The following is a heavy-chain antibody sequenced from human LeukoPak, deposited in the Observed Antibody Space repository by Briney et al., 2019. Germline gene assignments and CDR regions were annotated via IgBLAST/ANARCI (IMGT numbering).Heavy chain of an antibody. CDR2: ISGSGGST. CDR3: AKDFIGYCSSTSCYWHAFDT. Sequence: SGGALRLSCAASGFTFRSYAMSWVPRTPGKGEERVSAISGSGGSTYYADSVKRRFTSSRDNSKNTLYVQMNSLRAEDTAVYYCAKDFIGYCSSTSCYWHAFDTWGQGTMVTVSS. D-gene: IGHD2-2*01. CDR1: GFTFRSYA. J-gene: IGHJ3*02. V-gene: IGHV3-23*01.